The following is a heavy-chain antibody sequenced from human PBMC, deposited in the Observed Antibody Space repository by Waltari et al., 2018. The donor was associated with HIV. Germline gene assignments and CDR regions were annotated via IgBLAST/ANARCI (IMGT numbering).Heavy chain of an antibody. D-gene: IGHD3-3*01. V-gene: IGHV3-23*01. CDR2: ISYSGEST. CDR3: AKDPVLFLEWLSTYLDS. Sequence: EVELSESGGGLVQPGGSLRLSCTASGFSFDNYGMSWVRQAPGKGLEWVSGISYSGESTYYADSVKCRFTISRDNSKDTLLLQMTSLRAEDTATYYCAKDPVLFLEWLSTYLDSWGQGILVTVSS. J-gene: IGHJ4*02. CDR1: GFSFDNYG.